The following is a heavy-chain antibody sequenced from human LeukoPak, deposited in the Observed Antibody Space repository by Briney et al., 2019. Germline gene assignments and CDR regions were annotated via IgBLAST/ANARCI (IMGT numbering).Heavy chain of an antibody. CDR1: GPSISSYY. CDR2: IYYSGST. J-gene: IGHJ4*02. D-gene: IGHD3-3*01. Sequence: SESLSLTWTVSGPSISSYYWSWIRQPAGKGLGWMGYIYYSGSTNYNPSLKSRVTISVGTSKNQFSLKLSSVTAADTAVYYCARGPPRRVGAYYYDFCYFDYWGQGTLVTVSS. V-gene: IGHV4-59*12. CDR3: ARGPPRRVGAYYYDFCYFDY.